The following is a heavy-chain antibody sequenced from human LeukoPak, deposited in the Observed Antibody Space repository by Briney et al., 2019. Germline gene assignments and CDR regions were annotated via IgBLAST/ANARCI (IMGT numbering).Heavy chain of an antibody. CDR2: IYYSGST. J-gene: IGHJ6*02. Sequence: SETLSLTCTVSGGSISSYYWSWIRQPPGKGLEWIGYIYYSGSTNYNPSLKSRVTISVDTSKNQFSLKLSSVTAADTAVYYCARFYIKYSGYALAHYYYGMDVWGQGTTLTVSS. V-gene: IGHV4-59*08. CDR1: GGSISSYY. D-gene: IGHD5-12*01. CDR3: ARFYIKYSGYALAHYYYGMDV.